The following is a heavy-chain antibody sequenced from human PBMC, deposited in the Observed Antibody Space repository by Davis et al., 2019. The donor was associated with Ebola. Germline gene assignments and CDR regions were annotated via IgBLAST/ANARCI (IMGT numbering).Heavy chain of an antibody. CDR3: ASGGISSSWYYFDY. J-gene: IGHJ4*02. V-gene: IGHV4-39*01. Sequence: SKTLSLTCTVSGGSISSSSYYWGWIRQPPGKGLEWIGSIYYSGSTYYNPSLKSRVTISVDTSKNQFSLKLSSVTAADTAVYYCASGGISSSWYYFDYWGQGTLVTVSS. CDR2: IYYSGST. CDR1: GGSISSSSYY. D-gene: IGHD6-13*01.